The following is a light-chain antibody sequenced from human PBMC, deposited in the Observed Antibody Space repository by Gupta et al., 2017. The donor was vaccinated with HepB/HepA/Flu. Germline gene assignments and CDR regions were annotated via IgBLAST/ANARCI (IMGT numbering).Light chain of an antibody. Sequence: DIQMTQAPSSLSASVGDRVTITCRASQSISNFLNWYQQKPGKAPNLLIYAASTLQTGVSSRFSGSGYGKDFTLTISSRQPEDIATYYCQQSYSNPRWTFGQGTKVEIK. V-gene: IGKV1-39*01. J-gene: IGKJ1*01. CDR3: QQSYSNPRWT. CDR2: AAS. CDR1: QSISNF.